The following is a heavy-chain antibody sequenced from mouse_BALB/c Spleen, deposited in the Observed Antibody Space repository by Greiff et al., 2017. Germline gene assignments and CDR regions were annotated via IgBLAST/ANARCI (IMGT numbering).Heavy chain of an antibody. D-gene: IGHD2-1*01. Sequence: QVQLQQSGPGLVQPSQSLSITCTVSGFSLTSYGVHWVRQSPGKGLEWLGVIWSGGSTDYNAAFISRLSISKDNSKSQVFFKMNSLQANDTAIYYCARGVNRYFDVWGAGTTVTVSS. CDR3: ARGVNRYFDV. CDR2: IWSGGST. J-gene: IGHJ1*01. CDR1: GFSLTSYG. V-gene: IGHV2-2*02.